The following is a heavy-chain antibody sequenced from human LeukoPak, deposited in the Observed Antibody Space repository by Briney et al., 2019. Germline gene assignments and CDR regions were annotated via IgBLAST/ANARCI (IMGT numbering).Heavy chain of an antibody. CDR3: AKDDLYGKFDY. CDR2: ISSSGSTI. Sequence: PGGSLRLSCAASGFTFSSYEMNWVRQAPGKGLEWVSYISSSGSTIYYADSVKGRFTISRDNSKHTMYLQMNSLRAEDTAVYYCAKDDLYGKFDYWGQGTLATVSS. CDR1: GFTFSSYE. D-gene: IGHD4-17*01. J-gene: IGHJ4*02. V-gene: IGHV3-48*03.